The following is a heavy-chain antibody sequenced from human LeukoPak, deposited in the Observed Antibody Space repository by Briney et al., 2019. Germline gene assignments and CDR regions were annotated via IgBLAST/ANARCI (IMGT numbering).Heavy chain of an antibody. CDR1: GFTFSSYA. J-gene: IGHJ4*02. D-gene: IGHD3-3*01. CDR3: AKVKNFWSGEFDY. Sequence: GGSLRLSCAASGFTFSSYALSWVRQAPGKGLEWVSAISGSGDSTYSADSVKGRFTISRDNSKNTLYLQMNSLRAEDTAVYYCAKVKNFWSGEFDYWGQGTLVTVSS. CDR2: ISGSGDST. V-gene: IGHV3-23*01.